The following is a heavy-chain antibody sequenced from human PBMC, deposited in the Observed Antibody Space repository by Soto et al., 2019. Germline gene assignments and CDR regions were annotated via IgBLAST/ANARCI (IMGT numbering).Heavy chain of an antibody. J-gene: IGHJ5*02. Sequence: SETLSLTCAVSGGSISSGGYSWSWIRQPPGKGLEWIGYIYHSGSTYYNPSLKSRVTISVDTSKNQFSLKLSSVTAADTAVYYCARGGNSGSPMYNWFDPWGQGTLVTVSS. V-gene: IGHV4-30-2*01. CDR1: GGSISSGGYS. CDR3: ARGGNSGSPMYNWFDP. CDR2: IYHSGST. D-gene: IGHD6-19*01.